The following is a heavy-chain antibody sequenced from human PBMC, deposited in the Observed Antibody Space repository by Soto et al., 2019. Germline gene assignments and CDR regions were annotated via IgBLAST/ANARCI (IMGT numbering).Heavy chain of an antibody. J-gene: IGHJ4*02. CDR3: TRGSVWGSYRAYFDY. CDR2: IRSKAYGGTT. CDR1: GFTFGDYA. D-gene: IGHD3-16*02. V-gene: IGHV3-49*04. Sequence: EVQLVESGGGLVQPGRSLRLSCTASGFTFGDYAMSWVRQAPGKGLEWVGFIRSKAYGGTTEYAASVKGRFTISRDDSKSIAYLQMNSPKTEDTAVYYCTRGSVWGSYRAYFDYWGQGTLVTVSS.